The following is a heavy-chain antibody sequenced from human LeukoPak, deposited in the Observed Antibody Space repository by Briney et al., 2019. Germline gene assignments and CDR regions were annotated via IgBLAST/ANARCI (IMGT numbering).Heavy chain of an antibody. CDR2: ISGSGGST. V-gene: IGHV3-23*01. Sequence: GSLRLSCAASGFTFSSYAMSWVRQAPGKGLEWVSAISGSGGSTYYADFVKGRFTISRDNSKNTLYLQMNSLRAEDTAVYYCAKDPVEPRFLEPDPFDYWGQGTLVTVSS. D-gene: IGHD3-3*01. J-gene: IGHJ4*02. CDR3: AKDPVEPRFLEPDPFDY. CDR1: GFTFSSYA.